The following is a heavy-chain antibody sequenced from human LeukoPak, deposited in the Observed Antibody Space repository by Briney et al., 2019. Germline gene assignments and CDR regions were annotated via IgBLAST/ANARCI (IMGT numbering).Heavy chain of an antibody. CDR3: ARTRANWNSYYFDY. CDR1: GYTFTSYG. D-gene: IGHD1-7*01. J-gene: IGHJ4*02. Sequence: ASVEVSCKASGYTFTSYGISWVRQAPGQGLEWMGWISAYNGNTNYAQKLQGRVTMTTDTSTSTAYMELRSLRSDDTAVYYCARTRANWNSYYFDYWGQGTLVTVSS. V-gene: IGHV1-18*01. CDR2: ISAYNGNT.